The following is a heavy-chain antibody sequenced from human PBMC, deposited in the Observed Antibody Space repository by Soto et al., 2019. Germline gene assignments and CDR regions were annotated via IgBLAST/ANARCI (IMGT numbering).Heavy chain of an antibody. D-gene: IGHD4-17*01. Sequence: QVQLVQSGAEVKKPGASVKVSCKASGYTFTSYGISWVRQAPGQGLEWMGWISAYNGNTNYPQKLQGRVTMTTDTSTSTAYMELTSLRTDDTAVYYCARHRMTTVTSSSYYYYYGMDVWGQGTTVTVSS. CDR2: ISAYNGNT. V-gene: IGHV1-18*01. CDR3: ARHRMTTVTSSSYYYYYGMDV. J-gene: IGHJ6*02. CDR1: GYTFTSYG.